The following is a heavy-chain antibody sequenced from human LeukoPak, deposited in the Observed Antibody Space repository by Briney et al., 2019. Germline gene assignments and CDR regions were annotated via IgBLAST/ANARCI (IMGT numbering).Heavy chain of an antibody. CDR3: AKLPTIFGVADSFGI. J-gene: IGHJ3*02. CDR2: ISDRGKT. D-gene: IGHD3-3*01. V-gene: IGHV3-23*01. Sequence: GGSLRLSCVASGITFSSYDMSWVRQAPGKGLEWISAISDRGKTDYADSVKGRFTISRDNSKNTLYLQLSSLRADDTAIYYCAKLPTIFGVADSFGIWGHRALVTVSS. CDR1: GITFSSYD.